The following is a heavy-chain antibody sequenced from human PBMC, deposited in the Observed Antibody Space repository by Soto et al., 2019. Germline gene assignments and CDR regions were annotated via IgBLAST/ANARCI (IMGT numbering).Heavy chain of an antibody. D-gene: IGHD5-18*01. J-gene: IGHJ4*02. CDR3: AKTLAVEDGYSYGPGF. Sequence: GGSLRLSCAASGFTFSSYGMHWVRQAPGKGLEWVAVISYDGSNKYYADSVKGRFTISRDNSKNTLYLQMNSLRAEDTAVYYCAKTLAVEDGYSYGPGFWGQGTLVTVSS. V-gene: IGHV3-30*18. CDR2: ISYDGSNK. CDR1: GFTFSSYG.